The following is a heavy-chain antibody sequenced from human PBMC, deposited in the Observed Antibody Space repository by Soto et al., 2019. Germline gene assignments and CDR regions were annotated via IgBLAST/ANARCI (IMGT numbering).Heavy chain of an antibody. D-gene: IGHD6-13*01. CDR2: INWNSGSI. J-gene: IGHJ1*01. Sequence: GGSLRLSCAASGFPFDDYAMHWVRQVPGKGLEWVSGINWNSGSIGYGDSVKGRFAISRDNAKNSLHLQMNSLSAEDTAFYYCVKDESINWYSGHFRHWGQGTLVTVSS. CDR3: VKDESINWYSGHFRH. V-gene: IGHV3-9*01. CDR1: GFPFDDYA.